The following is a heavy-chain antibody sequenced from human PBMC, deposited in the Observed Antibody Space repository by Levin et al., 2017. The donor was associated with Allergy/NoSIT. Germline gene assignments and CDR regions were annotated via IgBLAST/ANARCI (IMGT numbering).Heavy chain of an antibody. CDR1: GFTFSNAW. V-gene: IGHV3-15*01. CDR3: TTGSRRAATFHY. CDR2: IKSKTDGGTT. J-gene: IGHJ4*02. Sequence: GGSLRLSCAASGFTFSNAWMSWVRQAPGKGLEWVGRIKSKTDGGTTDYAAPVKGRFTISRDDSKNTLYLQMNSLKTEDTAVYYCTTGSRRAATFHYWGQGTLVTVSS. D-gene: IGHD2-15*01.